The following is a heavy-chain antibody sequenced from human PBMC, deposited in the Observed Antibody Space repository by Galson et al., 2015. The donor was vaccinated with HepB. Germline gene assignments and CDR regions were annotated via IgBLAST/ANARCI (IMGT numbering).Heavy chain of an antibody. D-gene: IGHD2-21*01. CDR1: GYSFTSYW. Sequence: QSGAEVKKPGESLRTSCKGSGYSFTSYWISWVRQMPGKGLEWMGRIDPSDSYTNYSPSFQGHVTISADKSISTAYLQWSSLKASDTAMYYCARHWLAGQHIVVPSGNWFDPRGQGTLVTVSS. CDR2: IDPSDSYT. CDR3: ARHWLAGQHIVVPSGNWFDP. V-gene: IGHV5-10-1*01. J-gene: IGHJ5*02.